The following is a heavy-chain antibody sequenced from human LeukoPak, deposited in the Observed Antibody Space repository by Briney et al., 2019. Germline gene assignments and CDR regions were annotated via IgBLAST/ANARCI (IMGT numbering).Heavy chain of an antibody. CDR3: ARAEGIAAAGSFDY. J-gene: IGHJ4*02. V-gene: IGHV4-38-2*02. D-gene: IGHD6-13*01. CDR2: IYHSGST. CDR1: GYSISSGYY. Sequence: SETLSLTCTVSGYSISSGYYWGWIRQPPGKGLEWIGSIYHSGSTYYNPSLKSRVTISVDTSKNQFSLKLSSVTAADTAVYYCARAEGIAAAGSFDYWGQGTLVTVSS.